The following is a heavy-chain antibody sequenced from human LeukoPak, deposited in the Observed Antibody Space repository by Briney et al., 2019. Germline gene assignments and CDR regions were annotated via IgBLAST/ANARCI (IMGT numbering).Heavy chain of an antibody. CDR1: GFTFSSYE. CDR3: ARPITMVRGVIKGYGY. CDR2: ISSSGSAI. D-gene: IGHD3-10*01. Sequence: GGSLRLSRAASGFTFSSYEMNWVRQAPGKGLEWVSYISSSGSAIYYADSVKGRFTISRDNAKNSLYLQMNSLRAEDTAVYYCARPITMVRGVIKGYGYWGQGTLVTVSS. V-gene: IGHV3-48*03. J-gene: IGHJ4*02.